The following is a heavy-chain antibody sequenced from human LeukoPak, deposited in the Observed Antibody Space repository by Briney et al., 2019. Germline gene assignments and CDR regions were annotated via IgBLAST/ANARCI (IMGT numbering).Heavy chain of an antibody. CDR1: GFPFSSYD. V-gene: IGHV3-23*01. Sequence: GGSLRLSCAASGFPFSSYDMSWVRQAPGKGLEWVSGISAGGGDTYYADSVKGRFTISRGNFKNTLYLQMSRLRPEDTAVYFCSKGGQSGPWYSLDCWGQGTLVTVSS. CDR2: ISAGGGDT. J-gene: IGHJ4*02. CDR3: SKGGQSGPWYSLDC. D-gene: IGHD2-15*01.